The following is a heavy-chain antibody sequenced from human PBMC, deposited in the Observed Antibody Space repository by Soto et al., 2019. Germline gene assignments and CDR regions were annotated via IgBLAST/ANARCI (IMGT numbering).Heavy chain of an antibody. J-gene: IGHJ4*02. CDR2: LYTRGTT. CDR3: AKGGTYYFDS. CDR1: GASVSNFY. V-gene: IGHV4-4*07. D-gene: IGHD3-16*01. Sequence: SETLSLTCSVSGASVSNFYWSWIRQSAGKGLEWIGRLYTRGTTDYNPSLKSRVTMSIDTSKNRVSLSLTSVTAADTAVYYCAKGGTYYFDSWGQGIVVTVSS.